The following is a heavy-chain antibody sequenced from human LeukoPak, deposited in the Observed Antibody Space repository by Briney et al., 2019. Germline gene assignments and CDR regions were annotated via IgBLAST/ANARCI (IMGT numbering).Heavy chain of an antibody. J-gene: IGHJ4*02. V-gene: IGHV3-7*01. Sequence: GGSLRLSCAASKISFGSYWMGWVRQAPGKGLEWVANIKQDGSEKYYVDSVKGRFIISRDNTKNSLYLQMNSLRAEDTAVYYCARTIFSRYNWNDVSYFDYWGQGTLVTVSS. CDR2: IKQDGSEK. D-gene: IGHD1-1*01. CDR1: KISFGSYW. CDR3: ARTIFSRYNWNDVSYFDY.